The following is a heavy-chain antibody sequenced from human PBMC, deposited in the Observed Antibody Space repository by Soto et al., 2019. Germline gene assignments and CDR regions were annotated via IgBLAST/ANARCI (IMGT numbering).Heavy chain of an antibody. J-gene: IGHJ6*02. D-gene: IGHD1-7*01. Sequence: QVQLVQSGAEVKKPGSSVKVSCKASGGTFSSYAISWVRQAPGQGLEWMGGIIPIFGTANYAQKFQGRVTITADESTSTADMELSSLRSEDTAVYYCAREKYNWNYGNYYYYGMDVWGQGTTVTVSS. CDR3: AREKYNWNYGNYYYYGMDV. CDR1: GGTFSSYA. V-gene: IGHV1-69*01. CDR2: IIPIFGTA.